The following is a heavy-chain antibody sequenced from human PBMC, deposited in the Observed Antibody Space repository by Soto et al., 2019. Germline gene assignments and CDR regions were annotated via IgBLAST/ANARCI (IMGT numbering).Heavy chain of an antibody. CDR1: GYTFTSYA. Sequence: QVQLVQSGAEVKKPGASVKVSCKASGYTFTSYAMHWVRQAPGQRLEWMGWINAGNGNTKYSQKFQGRVTITRDTSASTADMELSSLRSEDRAVDYWASSSTPSNYGAGSYERDYWGQGTLVTVSS. CDR3: ASSSTPSNYGAGSYERDY. V-gene: IGHV1-3*01. CDR2: INAGNGNT. D-gene: IGHD3-10*01. J-gene: IGHJ4*02.